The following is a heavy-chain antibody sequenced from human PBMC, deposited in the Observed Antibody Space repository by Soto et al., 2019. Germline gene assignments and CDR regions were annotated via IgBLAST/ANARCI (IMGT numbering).Heavy chain of an antibody. V-gene: IGHV3-33*01. CDR3: ARYYYDSSGYYPR. J-gene: IGHJ4*02. D-gene: IGHD3-22*01. CDR2: IWSDGSNK. Sequence: QVQLVESGGGVVQPGRSLRLSCAASGFTFSSYGMHWVRQAPGKGLEWVAVIWSDGSNKYYADSVKGRFTISRDHSKNTLYLQMNSLRAEDPAVYYCARYYYDSSGYYPRWGKGTLVTVS. CDR1: GFTFSSYG.